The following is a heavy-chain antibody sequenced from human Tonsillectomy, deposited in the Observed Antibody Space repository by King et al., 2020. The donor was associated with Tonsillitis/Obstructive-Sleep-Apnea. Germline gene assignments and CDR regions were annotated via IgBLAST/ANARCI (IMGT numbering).Heavy chain of an antibody. Sequence: QLVQSGAEVKKPGESLRISCKGSGYRFTSYWISWVRQMPGKGLEWMGRIDPSDSYTNYSPSFQGHVTISADKSISTAYLQWSSPKASDTAMYYFARQDFSSSSNPFDYWGQGTLVTVSS. J-gene: IGHJ4*02. CDR2: IDPSDSYT. CDR3: ARQDFSSSSNPFDY. CDR1: GYRFTSYW. D-gene: IGHD6-6*01. V-gene: IGHV5-10-1*01.